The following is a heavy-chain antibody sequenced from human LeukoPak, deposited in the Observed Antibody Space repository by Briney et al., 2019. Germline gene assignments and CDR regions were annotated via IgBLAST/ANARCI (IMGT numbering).Heavy chain of an antibody. CDR2: ISSSSSYI. D-gene: IGHD5-24*01. V-gene: IGHV3-21*01. J-gene: IGHJ4*02. CDR1: GFTFSSYS. CDR3: ARDRDGYNSHTRGV. Sequence: PGGSLRLSCAASGFTFSSYSMNWVRQAPGKGLEWVSSISSSSSYIYYADSVKGRFTISRDNAKNSLYLQMNSLRAEDTAVYYCARDRDGYNSHTRGVWGQGTLVTVSS.